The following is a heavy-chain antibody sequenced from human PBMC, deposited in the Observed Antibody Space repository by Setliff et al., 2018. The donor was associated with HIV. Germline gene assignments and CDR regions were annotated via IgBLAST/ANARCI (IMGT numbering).Heavy chain of an antibody. CDR1: GFNFSSHT. D-gene: IGHD2-21*01. J-gene: IGHJ4*02. CDR2: ISSTGTYI. Sequence: GGSLRLSCAASGFNFSSHTMNWIRQAPGKGLEWVSSISSTGTYIYYADSMKGRFTISRDNAKSSLYLQMNSLTAEDTALYYCVRDLARVIAHWGQGTLVTVSS. CDR3: VRDLARVIAH. V-gene: IGHV3-21*01.